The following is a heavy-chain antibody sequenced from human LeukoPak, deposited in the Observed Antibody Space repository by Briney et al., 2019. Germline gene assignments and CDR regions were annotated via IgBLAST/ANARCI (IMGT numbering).Heavy chain of an antibody. Sequence: GGSLRLSCAASGFTFSSYAMSWVRQAPGKGLEWVSAISGSGGSTYYADSVRGRFTISRDNSKNTLYLQMNSLRAEDTAVYYCAKDRWGIVATPDYWGQGTLVTVSS. CDR2: ISGSGGST. CDR3: AKDRWGIVATPDY. CDR1: GFTFSSYA. J-gene: IGHJ4*02. D-gene: IGHD5-12*01. V-gene: IGHV3-23*01.